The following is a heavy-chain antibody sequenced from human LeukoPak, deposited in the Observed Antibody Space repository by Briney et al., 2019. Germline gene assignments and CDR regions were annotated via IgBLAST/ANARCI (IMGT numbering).Heavy chain of an antibody. J-gene: IGHJ4*02. CDR2: ISAYNGNT. CDR1: GYTFTSYG. V-gene: IGHV1-18*01. Sequence: APVKVSCKASGYTFTSYGISWVRQAPGQGLEWMGWISAYNGNTNYAQKLQGRVTMATDTSTSTAYMELRSLRSDDTAVYYCARGEIQLGDPPALDYGAQGPLAPVP. CDR3: ARGEIQLGDPPALDY. D-gene: IGHD5-18*01.